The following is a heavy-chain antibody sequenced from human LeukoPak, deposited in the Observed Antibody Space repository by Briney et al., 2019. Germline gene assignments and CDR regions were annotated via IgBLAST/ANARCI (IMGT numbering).Heavy chain of an antibody. CDR3: ARGGIAAANWFDP. CDR1: GGSFSGYY. D-gene: IGHD6-13*01. J-gene: IGHJ5*02. CDR2: INHSGST. Sequence: SETLSLTCAVYGGSFSGYYWSWIRDPPGKGREWIGEINHSGSTNYNPSLKSRVNISVDTSKNQFSLKLSPVTAADTAVYYCARGGIAAANWFDPWGQGTLVTVSS. V-gene: IGHV4-34*01.